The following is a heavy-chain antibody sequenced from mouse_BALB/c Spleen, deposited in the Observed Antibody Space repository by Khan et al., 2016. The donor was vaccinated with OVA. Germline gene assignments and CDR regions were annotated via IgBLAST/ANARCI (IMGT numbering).Heavy chain of an antibody. Sequence: QVQLQQSGAELVRPGTSVKMSCKAAGYTFTNYWIGWVKQRPGHGLEWIGDTYPGGGYTNYNEKFKGKATLTADTSSSTSYMQLSGLTSEDSAIYYCARRWAARATWDYFDYWGQGTTLTVSS. CDR1: GYTFTNYW. CDR2: TYPGGGYT. V-gene: IGHV1-63*02. J-gene: IGHJ2*01. D-gene: IGHD3-1*01. CDR3: ARRWAARATWDYFDY.